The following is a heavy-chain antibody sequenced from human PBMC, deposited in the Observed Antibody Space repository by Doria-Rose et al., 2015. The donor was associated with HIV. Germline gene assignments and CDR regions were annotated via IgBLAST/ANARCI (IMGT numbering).Heavy chain of an antibody. D-gene: IGHD1-26*01. CDR3: ARDLREWSGGDAFDV. J-gene: IGHJ3*01. CDR2: ISYSGST. Sequence: SLTCTVSGGAISSSTYYWDWIRQPPGKGLEWIASISYSGSTYYNSSLKSRVTISVDTSRNQFSLKLNSVTAAGTAVYFCARDLREWSGGDAFDVWGQGTMVTVSS. V-gene: IGHV4-39*07. CDR1: GGAISSSTYY.